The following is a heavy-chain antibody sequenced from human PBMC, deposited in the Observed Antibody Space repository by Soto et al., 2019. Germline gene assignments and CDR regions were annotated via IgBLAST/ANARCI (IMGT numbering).Heavy chain of an antibody. CDR3: ARRGVGDPDAFDI. J-gene: IGHJ3*02. CDR1: GGSISSYY. Sequence: PSETLSLTCTVSGGSISSYYWSWIRQPAGKGLEWIGRIYTSGSTNYNPSLKRRVTMSGDTSKNQFSLKLSSVTAADTAGEDWARRGVGDPDAFDIWGQGTMVTVSS. V-gene: IGHV4-4*07. D-gene: IGHD3-10*01. CDR2: IYTSGST.